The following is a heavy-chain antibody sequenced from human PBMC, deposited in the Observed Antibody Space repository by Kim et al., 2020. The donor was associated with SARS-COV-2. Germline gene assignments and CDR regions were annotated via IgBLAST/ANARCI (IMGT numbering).Heavy chain of an antibody. CDR2: INAGNGNT. CDR1: GYTFTSYA. CDR3: ARDLDGGATSGYYYYGMDV. V-gene: IGHV1-3*01. Sequence: ASVKVSCKASGYTFTSYAMHWVRQAPGQRLEWMGWINAGNGNTKYSQKFQGRVTITRDTSASTAYMELSSLRSEDTAVYYCARDLDGGATSGYYYYGMDVWGQGTTVTVSS. D-gene: IGHD1-26*01. J-gene: IGHJ6*02.